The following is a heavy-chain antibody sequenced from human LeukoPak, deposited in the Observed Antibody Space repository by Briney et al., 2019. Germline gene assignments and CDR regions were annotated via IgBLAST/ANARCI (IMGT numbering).Heavy chain of an antibody. Sequence: GGSLRLSCAASGFTVTSNYLTWVRQAPGKGLEWVANIKTDGSEKHYADSVEGRFTISRDNAKNSLYLQMNSLRVEDTAVYYCARDLDTYVVLTAYDTFDIWGQGTMVTVAS. CDR3: ARDLDTYVVLTAYDTFDI. CDR2: IKTDGSEK. CDR1: GFTVTSNY. D-gene: IGHD2-21*02. V-gene: IGHV3-7*01. J-gene: IGHJ3*02.